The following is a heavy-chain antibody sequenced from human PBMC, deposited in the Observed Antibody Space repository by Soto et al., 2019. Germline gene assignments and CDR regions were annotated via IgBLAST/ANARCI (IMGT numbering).Heavy chain of an antibody. CDR2: ISSTSDRT. CDR3: TKDQDKTGFPSYFDP. D-gene: IGHD1-26*01. CDR1: GLTFSDYG. J-gene: IGHJ5*02. V-gene: IGHV3-23*01. Sequence: PGGSLRLSCAVSGLTFSDYGMNWVRQAPGKGLEWVSVISSTSDRTNYVDSVKGRFTISRDDPKNMLYLEMNTLRAEDTAIYYCTKDQDKTGFPSYFDPWGQGTLVTVSS.